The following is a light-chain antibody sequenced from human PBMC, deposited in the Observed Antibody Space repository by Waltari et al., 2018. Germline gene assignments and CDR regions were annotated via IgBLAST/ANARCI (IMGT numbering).Light chain of an antibody. J-gene: IGLJ2*01. CDR3: GTWDTSLSAVV. CDR1: SSNIGGNF. V-gene: IGLV1-51*01. CDR2: DND. Sequence: QSVLTQPPSVSAAPGQKVTISCSGGSSNIGGNFLSWYQQLPGTAPNLLIYDNDKRPSGIPDRFSGSKSGASATLGITGLHTGDEANYFCGTWDTSLSAVVFGGGTKLTVL.